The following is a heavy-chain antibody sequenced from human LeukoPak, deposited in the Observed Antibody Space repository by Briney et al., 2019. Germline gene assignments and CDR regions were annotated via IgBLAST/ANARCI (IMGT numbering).Heavy chain of an antibody. CDR1: GFSFSTYE. V-gene: IGHV3-48*03. Sequence: GGSLRLSCAASGFSFSTYEMHWVRQAPGKGLEWVSDMSSSGSTVYYADSVKGRFTTSRDNANNYLYLQMQSLRAEDTAVYYCSLLAVASPQDYWGQGTLVTVSS. D-gene: IGHD6-19*01. J-gene: IGHJ4*02. CDR3: SLLAVASPQDY. CDR2: MSSSGSTV.